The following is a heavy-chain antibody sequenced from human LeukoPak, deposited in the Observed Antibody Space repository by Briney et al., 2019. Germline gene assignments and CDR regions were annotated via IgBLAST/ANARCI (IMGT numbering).Heavy chain of an antibody. CDR1: GGSFSGYY. V-gene: IGHV4-34*01. D-gene: IGHD3-10*01. CDR2: INHGGST. J-gene: IGHJ5*01. CDR3: ASGWYNYGSKTDS. Sequence: SETLSLTCAVYGGSFSGYYWSWIRQSPGTGLDGIGEINHGGSTNYNPSLMSRVSISANSSNNNFSLRLSSVTAADTAVYYCASGWYNYGSKTDSWGQGTLVTVSS.